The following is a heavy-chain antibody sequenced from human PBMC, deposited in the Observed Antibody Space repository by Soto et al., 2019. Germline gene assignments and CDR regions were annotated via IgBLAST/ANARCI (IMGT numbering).Heavy chain of an antibody. J-gene: IGHJ5*01. CDR1: GFSLTNSGVG. V-gene: IGHV2-5*02. CDR2: IYLDNDR. CDR3: AHRGTYSGSWDGGWFDS. Sequence: QITLKESGPTLVEPTQTLTLTCSFSGFSLTNSGVGVGWFSQAPGKALECLGIIYLDNDRRYNPSLNTRLTITKDTSKNQVVLTMTYMEPVDTGSYYCAHRGTYSGSWDGGWFDSLGQGTPVTVS. D-gene: IGHD2-15*01.